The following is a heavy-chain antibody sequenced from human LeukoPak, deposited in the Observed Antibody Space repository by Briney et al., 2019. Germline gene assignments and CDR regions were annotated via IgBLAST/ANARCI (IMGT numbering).Heavy chain of an antibody. CDR3: AREKDDAFDI. V-gene: IGHV3-53*01. J-gene: IGHJ3*02. CDR1: GITVSGNY. CDR2: IYSGGST. Sequence: GSLRLSCAASGITVSGNYMNWVRQAPGKGLEWVSVIYSGGSTYYADSVKGRFTISRDNSKNTLYLQMNSLRAEDTAVYYCAREKDDAFDIWGQGTMVTVSS.